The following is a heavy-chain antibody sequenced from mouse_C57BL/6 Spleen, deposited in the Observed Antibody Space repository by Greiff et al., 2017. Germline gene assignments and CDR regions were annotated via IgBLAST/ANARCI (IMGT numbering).Heavy chain of an antibody. CDR2: IYWDDDK. J-gene: IGHJ2*01. CDR3: ARRRKSFNFFDY. CDR1: GFSLSTSGMG. Sequence: QVTLKVCGPGILQSSQTLSLACSFSGFSLSTSGMGVSWIRQPSGKGLEWLAHIYWDDDKRYNPSLKSRLTISKDTSRNQVFLKITSVDTADTATYYCARRRKSFNFFDYWGQGTTLTVSS. V-gene: IGHV8-12*01. D-gene: IGHD1-3*01.